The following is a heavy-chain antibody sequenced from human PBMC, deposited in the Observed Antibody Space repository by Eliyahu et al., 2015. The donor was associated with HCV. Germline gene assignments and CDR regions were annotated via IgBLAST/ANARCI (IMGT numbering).Heavy chain of an antibody. CDR3: ASGGGGIAVAGTGGWFDP. J-gene: IGHJ5*02. Sequence: QVQLQESGPGLVQPSETLSLTCTVSGGSXTSYYXSWIRQPPGKGLEWIGYIHYSGSTNYNPXLNSFKTLKSRVTISVDTSKNQFSLKLSSVTAADTAVYYCASGGGGIAVAGTGGWFDPWGQGTLVTVSS. V-gene: IGHV4-59*12. CDR1: GGSXTSYY. CDR2: IHYSGST. D-gene: IGHD6-19*01.